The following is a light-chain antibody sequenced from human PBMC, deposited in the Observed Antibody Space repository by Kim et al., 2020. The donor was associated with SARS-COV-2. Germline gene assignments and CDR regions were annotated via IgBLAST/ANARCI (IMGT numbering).Light chain of an antibody. Sequence: DIQMTQSPSTLSASVRDRVTITCRASQSISGWLAWYQQRPGKAPKLLIYDASSLASGVPSRFSGSGSGTEFTLTISSLQPDDFATYFCQQYNSYSYTFGQGTKVDIK. V-gene: IGKV1-5*01. CDR1: QSISGW. CDR3: QQYNSYSYT. CDR2: DAS. J-gene: IGKJ2*01.